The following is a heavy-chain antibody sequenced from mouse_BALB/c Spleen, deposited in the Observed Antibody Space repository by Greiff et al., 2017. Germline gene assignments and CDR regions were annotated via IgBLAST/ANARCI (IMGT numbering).Heavy chain of an antibody. CDR3: ARVYRYDEGYAMDY. V-gene: IGHV5-15*02. J-gene: IGHJ4*01. Sequence: EVKLMESGGGLVQPGGSRKLSCAASGFTFSDYGMAWVRQAPGKGPEWVAFISNLAYSIYYADTVTGRFTISRENAKNTLYLEMSSLRSEDTAMYYCARVYRYDEGYAMDYWGQGTSVTVSS. CDR1: GFTFSDYG. D-gene: IGHD2-14*01. CDR2: ISNLAYSI.